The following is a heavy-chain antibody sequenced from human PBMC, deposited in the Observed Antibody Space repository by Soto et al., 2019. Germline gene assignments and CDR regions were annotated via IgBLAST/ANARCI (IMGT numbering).Heavy chain of an antibody. J-gene: IGHJ3*02. D-gene: IGHD6-13*01. CDR3: AKARSAAEAHDAFDI. CDR1: GFTFSRYA. CDR2: ISGSGGST. Sequence: GGSLRLSCAASGFTFSRYAMSWVRQAPGKGLEWVSAISGSGGSTYYADSVKGRFTISRDNSKNTLYLQMNSLRAEDTAVYYSAKARSAAEAHDAFDIWGQGTMVTVSS. V-gene: IGHV3-23*01.